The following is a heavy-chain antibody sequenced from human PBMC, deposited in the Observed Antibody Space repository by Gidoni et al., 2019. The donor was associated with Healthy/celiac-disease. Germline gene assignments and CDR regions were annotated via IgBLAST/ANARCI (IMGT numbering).Heavy chain of an antibody. J-gene: IGHJ6*02. CDR3: ARERYDSSGYYYAIPPSYYGMDV. D-gene: IGHD3-22*01. CDR2: IWYDGSNK. Sequence: QVQPVESGGGVVQPGRSLRLSCAASGFTFSSYGMHLVRQAPGKGLEWVAVIWYDGSNKYYADSVKGRFTISRDNSKNTLYLQMNSLRAEDTAVYYCARERYDSSGYYYAIPPSYYGMDVWGQGTTVTVSS. CDR1: GFTFSSYG. V-gene: IGHV3-33*01.